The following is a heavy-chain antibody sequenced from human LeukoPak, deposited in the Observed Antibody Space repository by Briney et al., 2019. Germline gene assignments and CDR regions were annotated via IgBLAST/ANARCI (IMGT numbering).Heavy chain of an antibody. CDR1: GFTFSSYG. Sequence: GGSLRLSCAASGFTFSSYGMHWVRQAPGKGLEWVAFIRYDGSTKYYADSVKGRFTISRDNSKNTLYLQMNSLRAEDTAVYYCAKGRYCSGGSCYGDYFDYWGQGTLVTVSS. J-gene: IGHJ4*02. CDR2: IRYDGSTK. D-gene: IGHD2-15*01. V-gene: IGHV3-30*02. CDR3: AKGRYCSGGSCYGDYFDY.